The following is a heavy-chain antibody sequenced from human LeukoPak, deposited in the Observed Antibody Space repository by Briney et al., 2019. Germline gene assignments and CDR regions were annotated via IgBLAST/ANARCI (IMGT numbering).Heavy chain of an antibody. CDR3: ARDSNDLLMVYAMFDY. J-gene: IGHJ4*02. CDR2: IYYSGST. D-gene: IGHD2-8*01. V-gene: IGHV4-39*07. CDR1: GGSISSSSYY. Sequence: SETLSLTCTVSGGSISSSSYYWGWIRQPPGKGLEWIGSIYYSGSTYYNPSLKSRVTISVDTSKNQFSLKLSSVTAADTAVYYCARDSNDLLMVYAMFDYWGQGTLDTVSS.